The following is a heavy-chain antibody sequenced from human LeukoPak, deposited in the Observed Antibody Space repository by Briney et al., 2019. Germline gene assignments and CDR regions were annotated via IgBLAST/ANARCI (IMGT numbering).Heavy chain of an antibody. Sequence: PGGTLRLSFAASGFTFSTYGMTWVRQAPGKGLEWVSAISGSAATTFYADSVKGRFTISRDNSKNTLYLQMNSLRAEDTAVYYCAKDRPYYMDVWGKGTAVTVSS. CDR3: AKDRPYYMDV. J-gene: IGHJ6*03. CDR2: ISGSAATT. CDR1: GFTFSTYG. V-gene: IGHV3-23*01.